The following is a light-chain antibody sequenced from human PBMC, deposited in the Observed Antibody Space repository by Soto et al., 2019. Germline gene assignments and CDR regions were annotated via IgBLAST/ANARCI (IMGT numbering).Light chain of an antibody. J-gene: IGLJ3*02. CDR1: SSDVGSYDL. CDR3: YSYAPSSTWV. V-gene: IGLV2-23*01. CDR2: EGN. Sequence: QSALTQPASVSGSPGQSITISCTGTSSDVGSYDLVSWYQQHPGKAPKLMIYEGNRRPSGVSNRFSGSKSGNTASLTISGLQAEDEADYYCYSYAPSSTWVFGGGTTLTVL.